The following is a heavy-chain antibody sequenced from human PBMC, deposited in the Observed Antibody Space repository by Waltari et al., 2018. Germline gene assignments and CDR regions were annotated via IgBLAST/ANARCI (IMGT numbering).Heavy chain of an antibody. CDR3: ARVGGSGYSGYEADY. CDR1: GGTFSSYA. V-gene: IGHV1-69*08. CDR2: IIPICGTA. D-gene: IGHD5-12*01. J-gene: IGHJ4*02. Sequence: QVQLVQSGAEVKKPGSSVKVSCKASGGTFSSYAISWVRQAPGQGLEWMGRIIPICGTANYEQKFQGRVTITADKATSTAYMELSSLRSEDTAVYYCARVGGSGYSGYEADYWGQGTLVTVSS.